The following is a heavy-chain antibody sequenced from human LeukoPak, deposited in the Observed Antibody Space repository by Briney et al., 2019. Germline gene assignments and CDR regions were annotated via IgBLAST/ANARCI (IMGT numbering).Heavy chain of an antibody. J-gene: IGHJ4*02. V-gene: IGHV3-33*01. CDR2: IHYDGNKK. D-gene: IGHD3-22*01. CDR3: ARILGSCYSAEF. CDR1: GFTFSNFG. Sequence: GGSLRLSCAASGFTFSNFGMHWVRQAQGKGLEWVAVIHYDGNKKYYADSVKGRFTISKDNSKNTLYMQMNSLRAEDTAVYYCARILGSCYSAEFWGQGTLVTVSS.